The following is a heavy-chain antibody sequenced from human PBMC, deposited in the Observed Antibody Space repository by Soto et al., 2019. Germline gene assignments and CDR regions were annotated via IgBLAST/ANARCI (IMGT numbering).Heavy chain of an antibody. Sequence: GGSLRLSCAASGFTFSSYAMSCVRQAPGKVLEWVSAISGSGGSTYYADSVKGRFTISRDNSKNTLYLQMNSLRAEDTAVYYCAKDYSYDSSGYGRGGFAYCSQGSLVTVSS. CDR1: GFTFSSYA. V-gene: IGHV3-23*01. CDR2: ISGSGGST. CDR3: AKDYSYDSSGYGRGGFAY. D-gene: IGHD3-22*01. J-gene: IGHJ4*02.